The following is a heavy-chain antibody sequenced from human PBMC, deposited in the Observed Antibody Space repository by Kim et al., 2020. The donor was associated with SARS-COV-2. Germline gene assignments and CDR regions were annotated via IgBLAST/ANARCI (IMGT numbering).Heavy chain of an antibody. CDR1: GYTFTTFG. J-gene: IGHJ5*02. D-gene: IGHD2-2*01. CDR3: ARDYAEAWFDP. Sequence: ASVKVSCKASGYTFTTFGINWVRQAPGQGLEWMGRVNTYNGITNYVKKLQGRVTMTADTSTTTAYMELRALTSDDTAVYYCARDYAEAWFDPWGQGTLVTVSS. CDR2: VNTYNGIT. V-gene: IGHV1-18*01.